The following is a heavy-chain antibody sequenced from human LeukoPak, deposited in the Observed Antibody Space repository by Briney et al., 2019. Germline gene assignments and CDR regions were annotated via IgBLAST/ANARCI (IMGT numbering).Heavy chain of an antibody. J-gene: IGHJ3*02. V-gene: IGHV4-59*01. CDR3: ARVDYDILTGYSLDAFDI. Sequence: SETLSLTCTVSGGSISSYYWSWIRQPPGKGLEWIGYIYYSASTNYNPSLKSRVTISVDTSKNQFSLKLSSVTAADTAVYYCARVDYDILTGYSLDAFDIWGQGTMVTVSS. CDR1: GGSISSYY. D-gene: IGHD3-9*01. CDR2: IYYSAST.